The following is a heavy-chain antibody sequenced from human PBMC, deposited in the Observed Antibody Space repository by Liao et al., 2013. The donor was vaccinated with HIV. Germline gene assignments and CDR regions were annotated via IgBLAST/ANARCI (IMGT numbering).Heavy chain of an antibody. CDR2: SYYSGST. CDR1: GGSISSSSHY. Sequence: LLQESGPGLVKPSQTLSLTCTVSGGSISSSSHYWGWVRQPPGKGLEWIGTFYYSGSSYYSGSTDYNPSLKSRVTISLDTSKNQFSLKLRSVTAADTAVYYCTRGGADWFDPWGQGTLVTVSS. J-gene: IGHJ5*02. V-gene: IGHV4-39*07. CDR3: TRGGADWFDP.